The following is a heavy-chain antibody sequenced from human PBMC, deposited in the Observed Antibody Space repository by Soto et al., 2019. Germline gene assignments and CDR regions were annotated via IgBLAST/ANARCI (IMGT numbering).Heavy chain of an antibody. V-gene: IGHV1-69*02. Sequence: QVQLVQSGAEVKKPGSSVKVSCKASGGTFSSYTISWVRQAPGQGLEWMGRIIPILGIANYAQKFQGRVTITGDKSTSTAYMEMSSLRYENTAVYYCARGSQLGSVDYWGQGTLVTVSS. D-gene: IGHD7-27*01. CDR2: IIPILGIA. CDR3: ARGSQLGSVDY. CDR1: GGTFSSYT. J-gene: IGHJ4*02.